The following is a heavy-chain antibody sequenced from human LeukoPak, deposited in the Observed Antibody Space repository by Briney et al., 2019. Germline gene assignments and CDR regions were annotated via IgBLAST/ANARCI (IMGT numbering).Heavy chain of an antibody. V-gene: IGHV1-24*01. CDR3: ATWYYYDTSGYYGY. D-gene: IGHD3-22*01. CDR2: YDPGDAET. J-gene: IGHJ4*02. CDR1: GYTLTELS. Sequence: ASVKVSCKVSGYTLTELSMHWVRQAPGKGLEWMGGYDPGDAETIYAQKIQGRVTMTEDTSADTAYMELSSLRSEDTAVYYCATWYYYDTSGYYGYWGQGTLVTVSS.